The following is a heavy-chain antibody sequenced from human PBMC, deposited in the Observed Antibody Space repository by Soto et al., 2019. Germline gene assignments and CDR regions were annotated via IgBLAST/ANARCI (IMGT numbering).Heavy chain of an antibody. J-gene: IGHJ6*02. V-gene: IGHV1-18*04. Sequence: ASVKVSCKASGYNFTNYHIHWVRQAPGQGLEWMGWISSYTGNTYYQHSANTEYAQKFQGRVSLTTDTSTTTAYLELRGLRSEEPAVYYCARKALAVGGLDYYSLDVWG. CDR3: ARKALAVGGLDYYSLDV. D-gene: IGHD6-19*01. CDR2: ISSYTGNTYYQHSANT. CDR1: GYNFTNYH.